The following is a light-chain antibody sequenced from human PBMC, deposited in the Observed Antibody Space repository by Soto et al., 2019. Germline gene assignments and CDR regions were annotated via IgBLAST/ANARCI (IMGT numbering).Light chain of an antibody. CDR1: QSVSSN. J-gene: IGKJ1*01. V-gene: IGKV3-15*01. CDR2: GAS. Sequence: EILMTQSPATLSVSPGERATVSCRASQSVSSNLAWYQQKPGQAPRLLIYGASTRATGIPARFSGSGSGTEFTLTISSLQSEDFAVYYCKQYSNWPSWTFGQGTKVEIK. CDR3: KQYSNWPSWT.